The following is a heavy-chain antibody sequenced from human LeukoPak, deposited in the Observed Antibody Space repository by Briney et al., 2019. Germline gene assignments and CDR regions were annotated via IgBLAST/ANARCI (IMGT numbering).Heavy chain of an antibody. J-gene: IGHJ6*02. D-gene: IGHD2-2*01. V-gene: IGHV4-4*07. CDR2: IYTSGST. Sequence: PSETLSLTCTDSGGSISSYYWRWIRQPAGKGLEWIVRIYTSGSTYYNPSLKSRVTISVDTSKNQFSLNLNSVTAADTAVYYCARDAGHQLSRRYYYAMDVWGQGTSVTVSS. CDR3: ARDAGHQLSRRYYYAMDV. CDR1: GGSISSYY.